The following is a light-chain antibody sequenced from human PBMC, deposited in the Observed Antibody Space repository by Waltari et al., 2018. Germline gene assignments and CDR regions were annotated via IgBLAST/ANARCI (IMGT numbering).Light chain of an antibody. J-gene: IGLJ1*01. CDR1: SSNIGAGYD. CDR2: TNN. CDR3: QSLDSGLPYV. V-gene: IGLV1-40*01. Sequence: QSVLAQPPSVSGAPGQRVTISCTGTSSNIGAGYDVHWYQQLPGTAPKLLIYTNNHRPSGVPDRFSGSKSDTSAALAITGLQAEDEAHYYCQSLDSGLPYVFGTGTKVTIL.